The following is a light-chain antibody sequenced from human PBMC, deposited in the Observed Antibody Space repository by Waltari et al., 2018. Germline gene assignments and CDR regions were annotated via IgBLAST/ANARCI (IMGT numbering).Light chain of an antibody. J-gene: IGKJ4*01. Sequence: EIVLTQSPGTLSLSPGERATLSCRASQSVSRSYLSWYQQKPGLAPRLLIYGTSSRSTGIPDRFSGSGSGTDCTLTISRLESEDFAVYFCQQYTDSPPFTYGGGTRVEIK. CDR2: GTS. CDR3: QQYTDSPPFT. V-gene: IGKV3-20*01. CDR1: QSVSRSY.